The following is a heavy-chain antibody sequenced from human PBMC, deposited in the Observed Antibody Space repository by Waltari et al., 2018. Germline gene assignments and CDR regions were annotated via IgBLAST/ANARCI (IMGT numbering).Heavy chain of an antibody. CDR3: ARDIRAARPGRDFDY. J-gene: IGHJ4*02. Sequence: QVQLVQSGAEVKKPGASVKVSCKASGYTFTGYYMHWVRQAPGQGLEWMGRINPNSGGTNYAQKFQGRVTMTRDTSISTAYMELSRLRSDDTAVYYCARDIRAARPGRDFDYWGQGTLVTVSS. CDR2: INPNSGGT. V-gene: IGHV1-2*06. D-gene: IGHD6-6*01. CDR1: GYTFTGYY.